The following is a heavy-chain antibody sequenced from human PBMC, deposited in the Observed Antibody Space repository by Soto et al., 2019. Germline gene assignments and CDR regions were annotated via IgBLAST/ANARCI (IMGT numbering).Heavy chain of an antibody. D-gene: IGHD3-3*01. CDR2: ISSSSSTI. J-gene: IGHJ4*02. CDR3: ARELRFLEWLSSYFDY. Sequence: GGSLRLSCAASGVTFSSYSMNWVRQAPGKGLEWVSYISSSSSTIYYADSVKGRFTISRDNAKNSLYLQMNSLRDEDTAVYYCARELRFLEWLSSYFDYWGQGTLVTVSS. V-gene: IGHV3-48*02. CDR1: GVTFSSYS.